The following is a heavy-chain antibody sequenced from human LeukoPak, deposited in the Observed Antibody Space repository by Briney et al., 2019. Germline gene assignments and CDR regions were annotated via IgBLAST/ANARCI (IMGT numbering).Heavy chain of an antibody. V-gene: IGHV3-21*01. J-gene: IGHJ5*02. CDR3: ARDRNPYSYGNWFDP. Sequence: GGSLRLSCAASGFTFSSYSMNWVAQAPGKGLEWVSSISSSSSYIYYADSVKGRFTISRDNAKNSLYLQMNSLRAEDTAVYYCARDRNPYSYGNWFDPWGQGTLVTVSS. CDR2: ISSSSSYI. CDR1: GFTFSSYS. D-gene: IGHD5-18*01.